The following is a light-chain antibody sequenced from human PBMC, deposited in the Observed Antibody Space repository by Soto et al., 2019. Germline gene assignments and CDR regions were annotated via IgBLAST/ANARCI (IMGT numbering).Light chain of an antibody. V-gene: IGKV3-20*01. Sequence: ETVLTQSPGTLSLSPGERATLSCRASQTIRSNYLAWYRQTPGQAPRLLIYGASNRATGIADRFSGSGSGTDFTLIISRLELEDFALYYCQQYGSSPWTFGQGTKVEIK. CDR2: GAS. CDR3: QQYGSSPWT. CDR1: QTIRSNY. J-gene: IGKJ1*01.